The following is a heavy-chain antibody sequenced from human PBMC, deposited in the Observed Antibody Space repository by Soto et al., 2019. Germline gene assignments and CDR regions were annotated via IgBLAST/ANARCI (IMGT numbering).Heavy chain of an antibody. CDR2: ISTSSNTI. CDR3: ARSVGGVDGMDV. CDR1: GFTFSSYT. J-gene: IGHJ6*04. D-gene: IGHD6-19*01. Sequence: GGSLRLSCAASGFTFSSYTMNWVRQAPGKGLEWVSYISTSSNTIYYADSVKGRFTISRDNAKNSLYLQMNSLRDEDTAVYYCARSVGGVDGMDVWGKGNMVSVYS. V-gene: IGHV3-48*02.